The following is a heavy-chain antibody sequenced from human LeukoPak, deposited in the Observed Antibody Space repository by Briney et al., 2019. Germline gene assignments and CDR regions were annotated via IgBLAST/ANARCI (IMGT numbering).Heavy chain of an antibody. CDR3: AKDLEDSSSWYSPAYAGY. CDR2: IDRSGATA. D-gene: IGHD6-13*01. Sequence: GGSLRLSCAASGFIFSDYYMTWIRQAPGKGLDWVSYIDRSGATAFYADSVKGRFTISRDNSKNTLYLQMNSLRAEDTAVYYCAKDLEDSSSWYSPAYAGYWGQGTLVTVSS. CDR1: GFIFSDYY. J-gene: IGHJ4*02. V-gene: IGHV3-11*01.